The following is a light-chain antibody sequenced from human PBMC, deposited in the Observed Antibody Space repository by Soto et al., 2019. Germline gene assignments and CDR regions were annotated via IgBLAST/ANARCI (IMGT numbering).Light chain of an antibody. CDR1: QSVSSDY. J-gene: IGKJ5*01. CDR2: GAS. Sequence: IVVYNSAGTLSLKQGERATLSCRASQSVSSDYSAWYQQKPGQAPRLLIYGASSRATGIPDRFSGSGSGTDFTLTISRLEPADSAIYYCQQRSAWPPITFGQGTRLEIK. V-gene: IGKV3D-20*02. CDR3: QQRSAWPPIT.